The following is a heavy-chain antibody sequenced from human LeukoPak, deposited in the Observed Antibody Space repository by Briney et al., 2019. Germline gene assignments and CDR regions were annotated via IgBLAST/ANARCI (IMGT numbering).Heavy chain of an antibody. Sequence: GASVRVSCKASGYTFTGYYVHWLRQAPGQGLTWMGWINPNSGGTDYAQQYQGRVTLTRDTSISTVYMELSSLTSDDSAVYYCARAFFNSGFDYWGQGTLVTVSP. CDR3: ARAFFNSGFDY. CDR2: INPNSGGT. D-gene: IGHD3-3*02. V-gene: IGHV1-2*02. CDR1: GYTFTGYY. J-gene: IGHJ4*02.